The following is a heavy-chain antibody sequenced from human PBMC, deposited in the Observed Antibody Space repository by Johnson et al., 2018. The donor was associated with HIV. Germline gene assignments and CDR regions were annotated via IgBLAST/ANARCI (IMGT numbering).Heavy chain of an antibody. Sequence: EVQLVESGGGLVQPGGSLRLSCAASGFTFSSYAMHWVRQAPGKGLEWVSGIHWNGGSTGYADSVKGRYILSRDNAKRSLYLQMNGLRVEDTALYYCARGRPWGGELRRDAVDVWGQGTMVTVAS. D-gene: IGHD3-16*01. CDR1: GFTFSSYA. CDR2: IHWNGGST. V-gene: IGHV3-20*04. J-gene: IGHJ3*01. CDR3: ARGRPWGGELRRDAVDV.